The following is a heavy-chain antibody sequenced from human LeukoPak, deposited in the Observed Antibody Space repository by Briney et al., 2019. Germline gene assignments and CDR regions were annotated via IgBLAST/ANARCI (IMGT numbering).Heavy chain of an antibody. J-gene: IGHJ4*02. CDR2: IYSGGST. Sequence: GGSLRLSCAASGFTVSGNYMGWVRQAPGKGLEWVSVIYSGGSTYYADSVKGRFTISRDNSKNTLYLQMNYLSAEDTAVYYCARDVAAAGYFDYWGQGTLVTVSS. CDR3: ARDVAAAGYFDY. CDR1: GFTVSGNY. D-gene: IGHD6-13*01. V-gene: IGHV3-53*01.